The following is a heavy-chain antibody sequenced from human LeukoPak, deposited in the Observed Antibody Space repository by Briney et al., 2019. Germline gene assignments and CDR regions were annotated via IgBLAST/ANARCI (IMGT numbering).Heavy chain of an antibody. J-gene: IGHJ4*02. V-gene: IGHV3-21*01. Sequence: GGSLRLSCAASGFTFSSYSMHWVRQAPGKGLEWVSSISHSSSYIYYADSVKGRFTISRDNAKNSLYLQMNSLRAEDTAVYYCARDRAAGAYPRYFDYWGQGTLVTVSS. D-gene: IGHD3-16*01. CDR2: ISHSSSYI. CDR1: GFTFSSYS. CDR3: ARDRAAGAYPRYFDY.